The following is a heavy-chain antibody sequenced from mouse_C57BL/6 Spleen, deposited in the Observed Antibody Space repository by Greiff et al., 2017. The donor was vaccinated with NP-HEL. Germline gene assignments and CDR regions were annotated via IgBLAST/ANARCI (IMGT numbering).Heavy chain of an antibody. J-gene: IGHJ4*01. CDR3: ARHGYDYAMDY. Sequence: VQLQQPGAELVMPGASVKLSCKASGYTFTSYWMHWVKQRPGQGLEWIGEIDPSDSYTNYNQKFKGKSTLTVDKSSSTAYMQLSSLTSEDSAVYYCARHGYDYAMDYWGQGTSVTVSS. V-gene: IGHV1-69*01. D-gene: IGHD2-2*01. CDR1: GYTFTSYW. CDR2: IDPSDSYT.